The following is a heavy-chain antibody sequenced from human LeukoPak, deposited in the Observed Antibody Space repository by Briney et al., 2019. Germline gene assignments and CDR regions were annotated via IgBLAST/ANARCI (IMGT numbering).Heavy chain of an antibody. V-gene: IGHV3-23*01. CDR1: GFTISTYA. D-gene: IGHD1-26*01. CDR3: TRDPILGAPDYFDY. J-gene: IGHJ4*02. CDR2: ISGSGDST. Sequence: SGGSLRLSCADSGFTISTYAMSWVRQAPGKGLEWVSSISGSGDSTYYAGSVKGRFTISRDNSKNTMYLQMNNLREEDTAVYYCTRDPILGAPDYFDYWGQGTLVTVSS.